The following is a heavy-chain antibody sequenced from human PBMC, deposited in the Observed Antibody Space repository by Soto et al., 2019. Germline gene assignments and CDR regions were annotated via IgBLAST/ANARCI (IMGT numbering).Heavy chain of an antibody. CDR1: GFTFSSYN. CDR3: ARDGVYGFDC. CDR2: ISSGSSYI. V-gene: IGHV3-21*01. D-gene: IGHD2-8*01. Sequence: EVQLVESGGGLVKPGGSLRLSCAVSGFTFSSYNMNWVRQAPGKGLEWVSYISSGSSYIYYADSVRGRFTISRDNARNSLYLHMNSLRAEDTAVYYCARDGVYGFDCWGQGTLVTVSS. J-gene: IGHJ4*02.